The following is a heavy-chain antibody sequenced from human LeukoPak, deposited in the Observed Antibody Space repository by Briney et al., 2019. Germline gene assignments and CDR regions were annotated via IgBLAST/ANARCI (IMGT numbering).Heavy chain of an antibody. CDR3: AKDRAVAGTFYFDY. J-gene: IGHJ4*02. V-gene: IGHV3-33*06. CDR2: IWYDGSNK. D-gene: IGHD6-19*01. CDR1: GFTFSSYG. Sequence: GGSLRLSCAASGFTFSSYGMHWVRQAPGKGLEWVAVIWYDGSNKYYADSVKGRFTISRDNSKNTLYLQMNSLRAEDTAAYYCAKDRAVAGTFYFDYWGQGTLVTVSS.